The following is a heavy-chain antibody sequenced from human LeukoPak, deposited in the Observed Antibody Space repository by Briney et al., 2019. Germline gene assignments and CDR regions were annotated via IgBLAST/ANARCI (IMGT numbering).Heavy chain of an antibody. CDR3: ARVPYGGNSIDC. V-gene: IGHV3-66*01. J-gene: IGHJ4*02. D-gene: IGHD4-23*01. CDR2: IYSGGST. CDR1: GFTVSSNY. Sequence: GGSLRLSCAASGFTVSSNYMTWVRQAPGKGLEWVSVIYSGGSTDYADSVKGRFTIARDNSRNTVHLQMNSLRVEDTAMYYCARVPYGGNSIDCWGQGTLVTVTS.